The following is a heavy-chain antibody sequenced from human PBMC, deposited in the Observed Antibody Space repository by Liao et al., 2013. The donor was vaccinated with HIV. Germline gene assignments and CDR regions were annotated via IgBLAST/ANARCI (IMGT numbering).Heavy chain of an antibody. CDR1: GGSFSGYY. CDR3: ARGGGAGTAMVDLDY. V-gene: IGHV4-34*01. J-gene: IGHJ4*02. D-gene: IGHD5-18*01. Sequence: QVQLQQWGAGLLKPSETLSLTCAVYGGSFSGYYWSWIRQPPGKGLEWIGEINHSGSTNYNPSLKSRVTISVDTSKNQFSLKLSSVTAADTAVYYCARGGGAGTAMVDLDYWGQGTLVTVSS. CDR2: INHSGST.